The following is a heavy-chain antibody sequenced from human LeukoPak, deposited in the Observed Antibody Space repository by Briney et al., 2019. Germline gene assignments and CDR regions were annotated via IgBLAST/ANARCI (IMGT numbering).Heavy chain of an antibody. V-gene: IGHV4-31*03. CDR2: IYYSGST. Sequence: SQTLSLTCTVSGGSISSGGYYWSWSRQHPGKGLEWIGYIYYSGSTYYNPSLKTRVTISVDTSKNQFSLKLSSVTAADTAVYYCAKSGDYCLDYWGPGTLVTVSS. CDR3: AKSGDYCLDY. D-gene: IGHD3-3*01. CDR1: GGSISSGGYY. J-gene: IGHJ4*02.